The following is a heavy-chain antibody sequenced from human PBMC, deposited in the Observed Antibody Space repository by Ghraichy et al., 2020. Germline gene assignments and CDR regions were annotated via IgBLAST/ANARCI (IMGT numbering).Heavy chain of an antibody. CDR2: INPSGGAT. CDR3: ARVLSSGYNDFDY. D-gene: IGHD3-22*01. Sequence: ASVKVSCKASGYSFTIYYIHWVRQAPGQGLEWMGIINPSGGATSYAQKFQGRVTMTRDTSTSTVYMELSSLRSEDTAVYYCARVLSSGYNDFDYWGQGTLVTVSS. CDR1: GYSFTIYY. V-gene: IGHV1-46*03. J-gene: IGHJ4*02.